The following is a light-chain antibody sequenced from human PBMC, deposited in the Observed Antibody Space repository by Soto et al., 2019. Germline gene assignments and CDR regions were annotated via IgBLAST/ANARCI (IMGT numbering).Light chain of an antibody. V-gene: IGLV2-14*01. CDR2: EVS. Sequence: QSWPTQPASGSGSPGQSITISWGVTRSDVGGYNYVSWYQQHPGKAHKLMSYEVSNRHSGVSNRFSGSKSGNTASLNISGLQAEDEADHYCSSYTSSSTLVFGPGTKVTLL. CDR1: RSDVGGYNY. J-gene: IGLJ1*01. CDR3: SSYTSSSTLV.